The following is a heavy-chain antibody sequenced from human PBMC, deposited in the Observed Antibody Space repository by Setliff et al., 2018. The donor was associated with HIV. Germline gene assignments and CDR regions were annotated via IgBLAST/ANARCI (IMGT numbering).Heavy chain of an antibody. J-gene: IGHJ4*02. CDR1: GGSITNFY. CDR3: ARLRLAVMMSLDYFDL. Sequence: PSETLSLTCNVSGGSITNFYWSWIRQPPGKGLEWIGYIYNPGSTNFNPSLQSRVSMSVDVSTNQFPLRLTSVTAADTAVYYCARLRLAVMMSLDYFDLWGQGTLVTVSS. D-gene: IGHD3-16*01. V-gene: IGHV4-4*09. CDR2: IYNPGST.